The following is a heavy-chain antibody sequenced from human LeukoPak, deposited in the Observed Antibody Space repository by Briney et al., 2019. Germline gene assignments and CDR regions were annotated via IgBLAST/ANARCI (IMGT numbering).Heavy chain of an antibody. J-gene: IGHJ1*01. V-gene: IGHV3-20*04. D-gene: IGHD6-13*01. CDR1: GFTFDDYG. CDR3: ARDSSSWYVSEH. Sequence: GGSLRLSCAASGFTFDDYGMSWIRHAPWKGLDLVSRINWYGGSTGYEDSVKGRFTISRDNAKNSLYLQMNSLRAEDTALYYCARDSSSWYVSEHWGQGTLVTVSS. CDR2: INWYGGST.